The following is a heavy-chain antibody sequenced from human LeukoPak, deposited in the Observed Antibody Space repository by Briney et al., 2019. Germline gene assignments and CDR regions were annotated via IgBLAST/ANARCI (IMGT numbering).Heavy chain of an antibody. CDR2: IYYSGST. Sequence: PSETLSLTCTVSGGSISSYYWSWIRQPPGKGLEWIGYIYYSGSTNYSPSLKSRVTLSVDTSKNQFSLKLSSVTAADTAVYYCARRASRRYFDYWGQGTLVTVSS. V-gene: IGHV4-59*08. CDR1: GGSISSYY. J-gene: IGHJ4*02. CDR3: ARRASRRYFDY.